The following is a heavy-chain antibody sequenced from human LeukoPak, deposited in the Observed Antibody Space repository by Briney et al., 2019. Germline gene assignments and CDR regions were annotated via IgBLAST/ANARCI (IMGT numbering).Heavy chain of an antibody. CDR1: GFTFRSYW. V-gene: IGHV3-74*01. CDR2: INSDGSST. CDR3: ARGRGYSYGWIGEKLLDY. D-gene: IGHD5-18*01. J-gene: IGHJ4*02. Sequence: PGGSLRLSCAAPGFTFRSYWMHWGRQAPGKGLVWVSRINSDGSSTSYADSVKGRFTISRDNAKNTLYLQMNSLRAADTAVYYCARGRGYSYGWIGEKLLDYWGQGTLVTVSS.